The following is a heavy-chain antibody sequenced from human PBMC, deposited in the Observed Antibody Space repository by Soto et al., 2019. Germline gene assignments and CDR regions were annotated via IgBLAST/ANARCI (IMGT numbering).Heavy chain of an antibody. CDR3: ARGDSTDCSNGVCSFFYNHDMDV. V-gene: IGHV1-2*04. CDR2: INPKSGGA. Sequence: SVKVSCKASGYSFTDYHIHWVRQAPGQGLEWLGRINPKSGGASTAQKFQGWVTMTTDTSISTASMELTRLTSDDTAIYYCARGDSTDCSNGVCSFFYNHDMDVWGQGTTVTVSS. CDR1: GYSFTDYH. J-gene: IGHJ6*02. D-gene: IGHD2-8*01.